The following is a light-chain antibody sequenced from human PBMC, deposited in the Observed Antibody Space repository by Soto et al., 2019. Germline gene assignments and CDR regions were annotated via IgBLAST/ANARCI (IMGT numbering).Light chain of an antibody. V-gene: IGLV2-8*01. CDR1: SSDVGGYNF. CDR2: DVT. Sequence: QSALTQPPSASGSPGQSFTISCTGASSDVGGYNFVSWYQQHPGKAPKLMIYDVTKRPSGVPDRFSGSKSGNTASLTVSGLQADDEADYYCSSYAGSSVPVAFGGGTKLTVL. CDR3: SSYAGSSVPVA. J-gene: IGLJ2*01.